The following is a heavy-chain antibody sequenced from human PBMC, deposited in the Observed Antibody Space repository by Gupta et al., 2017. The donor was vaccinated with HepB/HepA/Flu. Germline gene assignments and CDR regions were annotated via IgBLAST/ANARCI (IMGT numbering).Heavy chain of an antibody. CDR1: GLTFSSYG. D-gene: IGHD3-22*01. V-gene: IGHV3-33*01. CDR3: ARGWLDEDDSSGYFHY. J-gene: IGHJ4*02. CDR2: IWYDGSNK. Sequence: QVQLVESGGGVVQPGRSLRLSCAASGLTFSSYGMHWVRQAPGKGLEWVAVIWYDGSNKYYADSGKGRFTISRDNSKNTLYLQMNSLRAEDTAVYYCARGWLDEDDSSGYFHYWGQGTLVTVSS.